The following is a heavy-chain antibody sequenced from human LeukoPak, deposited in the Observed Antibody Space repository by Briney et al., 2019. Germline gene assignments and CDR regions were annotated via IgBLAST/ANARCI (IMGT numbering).Heavy chain of an antibody. V-gene: IGHV3-21*01. J-gene: IGHJ4*02. CDR1: GFTFSSYS. D-gene: IGHD1-26*01. CDR2: ISSSSSYI. Sequence: EIGGSLRLSCAASGFTFSSYSMNWVRQAPGKGLEWVSSISSSSSYIYYADSVKGRFTISRDNPKNTLYLQMNSLRAEDTAVYYCARGRPGSYRGHFDYWGQGTLVTVSS. CDR3: ARGRPGSYRGHFDY.